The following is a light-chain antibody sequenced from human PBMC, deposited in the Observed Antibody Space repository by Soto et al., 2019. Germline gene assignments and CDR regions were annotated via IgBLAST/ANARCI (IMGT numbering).Light chain of an antibody. J-gene: IGLJ2*01. V-gene: IGLV2-14*01. CDR1: SSDVGGFDF. Sequence: QSVLTQPASVSGSPGQSVTISCTGTSSDVGGFDFVSWYQKHPGKAPNLVIDEVSLRPSGVSDRFSGSKSANTASLTISGLQDEDDSDYYCSSYTNSGNLVFGGGTKLTVL. CDR3: SSYTNSGNLV. CDR2: EVS.